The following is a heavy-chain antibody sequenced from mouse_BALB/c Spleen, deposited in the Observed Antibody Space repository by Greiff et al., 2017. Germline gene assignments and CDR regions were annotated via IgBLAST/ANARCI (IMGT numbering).Heavy chain of an antibody. Sequence: QVQLKQSGAELVRPGTSVKVSCKASGYAFTNYLIEWVKQRPGQGLEWIGVINPGSGGTNYNEKFKGKATLTADKSSSTAYMQLSSLTSDDSAVYFCARGGSSLFDYWGQGTTLTVSS. V-gene: IGHV1-54*01. CDR3: ARGGSSLFDY. D-gene: IGHD1-1*01. J-gene: IGHJ2*01. CDR2: INPGSGGT. CDR1: GYAFTNYL.